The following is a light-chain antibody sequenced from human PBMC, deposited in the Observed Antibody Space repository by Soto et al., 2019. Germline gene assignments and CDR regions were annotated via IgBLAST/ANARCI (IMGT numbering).Light chain of an antibody. CDR2: GAS. CDR3: QQYGSSPPMYT. Sequence: EIVLTQSPGTLSLSPGERATLSCRASQSVSSSYLAWYQQKPGQAPRLLIYGASSRATGIPDRFSGSGSGTDLPLTISRLEPEDFAVYYCQQYGSSPPMYTFGQGTKLAIK. CDR1: QSVSSSY. V-gene: IGKV3-20*01. J-gene: IGKJ2*01.